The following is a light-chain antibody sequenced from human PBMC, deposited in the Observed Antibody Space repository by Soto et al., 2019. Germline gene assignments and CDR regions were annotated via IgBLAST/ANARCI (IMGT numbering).Light chain of an antibody. CDR2: LGS. CDR1: QSLLHNNGYNY. CDR3: MQALQTPS. J-gene: IGKJ2*03. V-gene: IGKV2-28*01. Sequence: DIVMTQSPLSLPVTPGEPASISCRSSQSLLHNNGYNYLDWYLQKPGQSPQLLIYLGSNRASGVPDRFSGSGSGTDFKLKISRVEAEDVGVYYCMQALQTPSFGQGTKLEIK.